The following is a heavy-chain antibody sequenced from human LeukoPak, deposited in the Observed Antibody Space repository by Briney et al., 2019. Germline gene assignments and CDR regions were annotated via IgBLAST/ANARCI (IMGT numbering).Heavy chain of an antibody. Sequence: GGSLRLSCAASGFTVSSNYMSWVRQAPGKGLEWVAVISYDGSNKYYADSVKGRFTISRDNSKNTLYLQMNSLRAEDTAVYYCAKDASGWYGTDYWGQGTLVTVSS. CDR1: GFTVSSNY. CDR3: AKDASGWYGTDY. V-gene: IGHV3-30*18. J-gene: IGHJ4*02. CDR2: ISYDGSNK. D-gene: IGHD6-19*01.